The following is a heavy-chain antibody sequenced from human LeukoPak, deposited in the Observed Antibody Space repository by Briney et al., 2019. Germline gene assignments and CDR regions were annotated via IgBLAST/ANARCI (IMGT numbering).Heavy chain of an antibody. CDR3: AKDEGSGWSPIDF. V-gene: IGHV3-23*01. Sequence: GGSLRLSCAASGFTFRSYATSWVRQAPGKGLEWVAGINSGGSTYYADSVKGRFTISRDNSKNTLYLQMNSLRTEDTAVYYCAKDEGSGWSPIDFWGQGTLVTVSS. CDR1: GFTFRSYA. D-gene: IGHD6-19*01. CDR2: INSGGST. J-gene: IGHJ4*02.